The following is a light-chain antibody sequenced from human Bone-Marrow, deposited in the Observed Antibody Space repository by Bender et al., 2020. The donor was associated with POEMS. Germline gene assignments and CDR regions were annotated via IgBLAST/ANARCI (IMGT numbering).Light chain of an antibody. CDR3: QVWDTRDHLI. CDR1: RIGTKN. V-gene: IGLV3-21*02. CDR2: DDS. J-gene: IGLJ2*01. Sequence: SYVLTQPPSMSVAPGQTAKIICEGDRIGTKNVHWYQQRPGQAPALFVYDDSDRPSGIPERFSGSNSGNTATLTIRRVEAGDEADYYCQVWDTRDHLIFGGGTKLTVL.